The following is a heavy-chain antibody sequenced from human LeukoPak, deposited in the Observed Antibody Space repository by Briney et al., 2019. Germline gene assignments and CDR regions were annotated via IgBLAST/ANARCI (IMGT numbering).Heavy chain of an antibody. J-gene: IGHJ4*02. V-gene: IGHV4-34*01. Sequence: SETLSLTCAVYGGSFSGYYWSCIRQPPGKGLEWIGEINHSGRTNYNPSLKSRVTISVDTSKNQFSLKLSSVTAADTAVYYCARIVGIAVAPNFDYWGQGTLVTVSS. CDR3: ARIVGIAVAPNFDY. D-gene: IGHD6-19*01. CDR2: INHSGRT. CDR1: GGSFSGYY.